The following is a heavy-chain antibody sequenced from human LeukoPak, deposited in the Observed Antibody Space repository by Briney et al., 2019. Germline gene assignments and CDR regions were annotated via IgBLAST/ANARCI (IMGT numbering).Heavy chain of an antibody. D-gene: IGHD3-3*01. CDR1: GGPIRSSTYY. Sequence: SETLSLTCAVSGGPIRSSTYYGGWIRQPPGKGLEWIGSIFYSGSTYYNPSLKSRVTISVDTSKNQLSLKLTSVTAADTAVYYCARLPDHYDFWCDPRPLDYWGQGTLVTVSS. J-gene: IGHJ4*02. CDR2: IFYSGST. CDR3: ARLPDHYDFWCDPRPLDY. V-gene: IGHV4-39*01.